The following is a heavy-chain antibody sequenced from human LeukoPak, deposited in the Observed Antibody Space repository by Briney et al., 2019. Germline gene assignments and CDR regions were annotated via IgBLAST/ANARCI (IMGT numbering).Heavy chain of an antibody. CDR2: IYTSGST. CDR3: ARGSRGFDY. V-gene: IGHV4-61*02. J-gene: IGHJ4*02. CDR1: GGSISIGSYY. Sequence: SETLSLTCTVSGGSISIGSYYWSWIRQPAGKGLEFIGRIYTSGSTNYNPSLKSRVTISVDTSKNQFSLKLSSVTAADTAVYYCARGSRGFDYWGQGTLVTVSS.